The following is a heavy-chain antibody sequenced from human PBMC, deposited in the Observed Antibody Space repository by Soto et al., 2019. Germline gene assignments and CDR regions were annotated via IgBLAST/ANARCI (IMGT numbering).Heavy chain of an antibody. Sequence: GGSLRLSCAASGFTFTSYAINWVRQAPGKGLEWVLSITGSGGRTDYADSVKGRFSISRDNSKNTLYLQMNSLRADDTAVYYCGKDRSVYSSGWYSGNTYFYGLDVWGQGTTVTVSS. V-gene: IGHV3-23*01. J-gene: IGHJ6*02. CDR3: GKDRSVYSSGWYSGNTYFYGLDV. CDR2: ITGSGGRT. D-gene: IGHD6-19*01. CDR1: GFTFTSYA.